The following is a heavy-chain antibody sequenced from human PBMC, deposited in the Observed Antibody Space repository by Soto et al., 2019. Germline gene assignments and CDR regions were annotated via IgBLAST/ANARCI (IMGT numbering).Heavy chain of an antibody. CDR2: MNPGSGDT. V-gene: IGHV1-8*01. Sequence: QVQLVQSGAEVREPGASVKVSCKASGYSFTNNDVSWVRQATGQGLEWMGWMNPGSGDTGYAQKFQGRVTMTRDISIATAYLELSSLRSDDTAIYYWARMATFGSLNWFDPWGQGTLVTVSS. CDR1: GYSFTNND. J-gene: IGHJ5*02. D-gene: IGHD3-16*01. CDR3: ARMATFGSLNWFDP.